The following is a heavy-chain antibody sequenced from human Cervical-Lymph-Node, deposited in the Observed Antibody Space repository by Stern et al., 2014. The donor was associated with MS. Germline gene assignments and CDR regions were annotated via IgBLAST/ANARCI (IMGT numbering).Heavy chain of an antibody. CDR3: VSDGSGWRN. D-gene: IGHD3-10*01. J-gene: IGHJ4*02. CDR2: IRSKSNAYTA. Sequence: EVQLVESGGGLVQPGGSLKLSCAASGILFSGASMHWVQPSGKGLEWIGRIRSKSNAYTATYTASVKGRFTISRDDSKSTAYLQLNSLKTEDTAVYYCVSDGSGWRNWGQGTLVTVSS. V-gene: IGHV3-73*01. CDR1: GILFSGAS.